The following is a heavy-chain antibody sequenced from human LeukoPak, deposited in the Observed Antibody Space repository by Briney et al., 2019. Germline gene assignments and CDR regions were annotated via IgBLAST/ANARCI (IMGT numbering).Heavy chain of an antibody. CDR1: GFAFSSYW. D-gene: IGHD2-15*01. J-gene: IGHJ6*04. Sequence: GGSLRLSCAASGFAFSSYWMSWVRQAPGKGLEWVANIKQDGSEKYYVDSVKGRFTTSRDNAKNSLYLQMNSLRAEDTAVYYCASWLCSGGSCPRVGDVWGKGATVTVSS. V-gene: IGHV3-7*01. CDR3: ASWLCSGGSCPRVGDV. CDR2: IKQDGSEK.